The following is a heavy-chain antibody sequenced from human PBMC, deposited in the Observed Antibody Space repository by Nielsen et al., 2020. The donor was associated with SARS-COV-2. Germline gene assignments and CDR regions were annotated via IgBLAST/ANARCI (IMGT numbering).Heavy chain of an antibody. CDR3: ARGLLEYYYYMDV. CDR1: GGSISSGGYY. Sequence: SETLSLTCTVSGGSISSGGYYWSWLRQHPGKGLEWIGYIYYSGSTYYNPSLKSRVTISVDTSKNQFSLTLSSVTAADTAVYYCARGLLEYYYYMDVWGKGTTVTVSS. D-gene: IGHD1-1*01. V-gene: IGHV4-31*03. CDR2: IYYSGST. J-gene: IGHJ6*03.